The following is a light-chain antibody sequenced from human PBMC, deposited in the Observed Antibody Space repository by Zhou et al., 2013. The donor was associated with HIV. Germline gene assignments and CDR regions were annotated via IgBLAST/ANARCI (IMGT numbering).Light chain of an antibody. J-gene: IGKJ2*01. CDR2: GAS. Sequence: EIVMTQFPATVSVFPGDRATLSCRASQSVSSSYLAWYQQKPGQAPRLLIYGASSRASGIPDRFSGSGSGTDFTLTISGLEPEDFAVYYCQQYGSSPKTFGQGTKLEMK. CDR1: QSVSSSY. CDR3: QQYGSSPKT. V-gene: IGKV3-20*01.